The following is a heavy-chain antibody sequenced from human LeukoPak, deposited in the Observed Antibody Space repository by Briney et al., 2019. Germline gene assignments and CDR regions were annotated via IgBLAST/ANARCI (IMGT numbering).Heavy chain of an antibody. J-gene: IGHJ6*03. V-gene: IGHV1-69*05. D-gene: IGHD3-10*01. CDR3: ARGVHYGSGSYHSPLPYYYMDV. Sequence: GASVKVSCKASGYTFTSYDINWVRQATGQGLEWMGGIIPIFGTANYAQKFQGRVTITTDESTSTAYMELSSLRSEDTAVYYCARGVHYGSGSYHSPLPYYYMDVWGTGTTVTVSS. CDR2: IIPIFGTA. CDR1: GYTFTSYD.